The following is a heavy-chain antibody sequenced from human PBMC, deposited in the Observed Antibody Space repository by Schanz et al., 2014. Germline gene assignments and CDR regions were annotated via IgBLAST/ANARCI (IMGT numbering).Heavy chain of an antibody. CDR1: GFTFSSYA. CDR2: ISGSGGST. J-gene: IGHJ4*02. D-gene: IGHD2-2*01. CDR3: ARESSNDIVLVPGAVFDH. V-gene: IGHV3-23*01. Sequence: EVQLLESGGGLVQPGGSLRLSCAASGFTFSSYAMSWVRQAPGKGLEWVSAISGSGGSTYYADSVKGRFTISRDNSKSALYLQMNSLRPGDTAVYYCARESSNDIVLVPGAVFDHWGQGILVTVSS.